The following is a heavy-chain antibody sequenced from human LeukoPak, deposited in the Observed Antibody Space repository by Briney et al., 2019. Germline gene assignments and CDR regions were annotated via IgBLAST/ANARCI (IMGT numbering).Heavy chain of an antibody. V-gene: IGHV4-34*01. CDR2: ITHSGSP. J-gene: IGHJ2*01. CDR1: SGSLSGYY. Sequence: PSETLSLTCGVSSGSLSGYYWRWIGQRPGGALEWLGEITHSGSPNYNPSLKSRVTISGDTSKKQFSLNLTSVTAADTGVYYCARGVDLWGRGTPVTVSS. CDR3: ARGVDL.